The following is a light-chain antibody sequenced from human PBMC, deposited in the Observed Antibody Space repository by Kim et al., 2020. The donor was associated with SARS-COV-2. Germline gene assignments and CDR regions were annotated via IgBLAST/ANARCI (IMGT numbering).Light chain of an antibody. CDR2: GAS. CDR3: QQYGSSPPST. V-gene: IGKV3-20*01. Sequence: PGERATLACRASQSVSSSYLAWYQQNPGQAPRLLIYGASSRATGIPDRFSGSGSGTDFTLTISRLEPEDFAVYYCQQYGSSPPSTFGQGTRLEIK. CDR1: QSVSSSY. J-gene: IGKJ5*01.